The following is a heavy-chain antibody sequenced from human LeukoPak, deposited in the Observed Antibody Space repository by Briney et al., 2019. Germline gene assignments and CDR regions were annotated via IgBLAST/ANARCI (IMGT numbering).Heavy chain of an antibody. V-gene: IGHV1-2*02. CDR3: ARDPVLRYFDWLPNYYYYYMDV. CDR1: GYTFTGYY. D-gene: IGHD3-9*01. CDR2: INPNSGGT. Sequence: ASVKVSCKASGYTFTGYYMHWVRQAPGQGLEWMGWINPNSGGTNYAQKFQGRVTMTRDTSISTAYMELSRLRSDDTAVYYCARDPVLRYFDWLPNYYYYYMDVWGKGTTVTVPS. J-gene: IGHJ6*03.